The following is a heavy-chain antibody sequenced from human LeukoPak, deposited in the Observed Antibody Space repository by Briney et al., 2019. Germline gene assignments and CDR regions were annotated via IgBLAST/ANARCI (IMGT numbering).Heavy chain of an antibody. J-gene: IGHJ4*02. V-gene: IGHV4-34*01. D-gene: IGHD3-10*01. CDR2: INHSGST. CDR3: ARRRITMVRGVITPQDY. CDR1: GGSFSGYY. Sequence: SETLSLTCAVYGGSFSGYYWSWIRQPPGKGLEWIGEINHSGSTNYNPSLKSRVTISVDTSKNQFSLKLSSVTAADTAVYYCARRRITMVRGVITPQDYWGQGTLVTVSS.